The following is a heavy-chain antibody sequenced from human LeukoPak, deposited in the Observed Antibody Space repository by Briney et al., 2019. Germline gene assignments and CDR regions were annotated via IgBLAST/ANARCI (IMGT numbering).Heavy chain of an antibody. D-gene: IGHD3-22*01. Sequence: PGGSLRLSCAASGFTFSSYSMNWVRQAPGKGLGWVSYISSSSSTIYYADSVKGRFTISRDNAKISLYLQMNSLRAEDTAVYYCAKDPGYDSSGFSDYWGQGTLVTVSS. J-gene: IGHJ4*02. CDR2: ISSSSSTI. V-gene: IGHV3-48*01. CDR3: AKDPGYDSSGFSDY. CDR1: GFTFSSYS.